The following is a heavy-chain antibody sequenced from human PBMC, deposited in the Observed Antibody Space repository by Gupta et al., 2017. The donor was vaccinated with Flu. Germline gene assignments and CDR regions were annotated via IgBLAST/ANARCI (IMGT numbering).Heavy chain of an antibody. CDR2: ISYDGSNK. CDR3: AKDIGLAARLGLYYYYYYGMDV. D-gene: IGHD6-6*01. V-gene: IGHV3-30*18. Sequence: QAPGKGLEWVAVISYDGSNKYYADSVKGRFTISRDNSKNTLYLKMNSLRAEDTAVYYCAKDIGLAARLGLYYYYYYGMDVWGQGTTVTVSS. J-gene: IGHJ6*02.